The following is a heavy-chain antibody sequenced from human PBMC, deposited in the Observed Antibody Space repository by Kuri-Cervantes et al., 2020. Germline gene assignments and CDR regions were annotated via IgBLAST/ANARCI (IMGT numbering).Heavy chain of an antibody. CDR3: AREAWNEVFFDY. D-gene: IGHD1-1*01. CDR2: IYSGGST. J-gene: IGHJ4*02. V-gene: IGHV3-66*02. CDR1: GFSFSRYS. Sequence: GESLKISCAASGFSFSRYSLNWVRQTPGKGLEWVSVIYSGGSTYYADSVKGRFTISRDNSKNTLYVQINSLRAEDTAVYYCAREAWNEVFFDYWGQGTLVTVSS.